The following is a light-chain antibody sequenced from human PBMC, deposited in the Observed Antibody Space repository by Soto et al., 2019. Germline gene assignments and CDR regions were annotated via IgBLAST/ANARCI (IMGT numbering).Light chain of an antibody. Sequence: EIVMTQSPATLSVSPGERATLSCRASQSVNINLAWYQQKPGQAPRLLIYGTSTRATGVPARFSGSGSGTDFTLTISRLEPEDFAVYYCQQYGSSGTFGQGTRLEIK. CDR1: QSVNIN. CDR2: GTS. CDR3: QQYGSSGT. J-gene: IGKJ5*01. V-gene: IGKV3-15*01.